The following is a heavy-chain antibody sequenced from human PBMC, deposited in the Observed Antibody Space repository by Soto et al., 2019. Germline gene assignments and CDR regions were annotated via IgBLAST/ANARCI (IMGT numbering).Heavy chain of an antibody. CDR3: ARDPLDYGSGSLDY. CDR2: IRSKAYGATT. Sequence: GGSLILSXTASGFTFGDYAMSWVRQAPGEGLEWVGVIRSKAYGATTEYAASVKGRSTISRDDSKSIAYLQMNSLKTEDTAVYYCARDPLDYGSGSLDYWGQGTLVTVS. J-gene: IGHJ4*02. D-gene: IGHD3-10*01. CDR1: GFTFGDYA. V-gene: IGHV3-49*04.